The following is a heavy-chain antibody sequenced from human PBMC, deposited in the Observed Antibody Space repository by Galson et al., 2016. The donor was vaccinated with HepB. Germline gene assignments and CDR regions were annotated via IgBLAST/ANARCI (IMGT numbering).Heavy chain of an antibody. CDR1: GFTFDDYA. D-gene: IGHD6-19*01. Sequence: SLRLSCAASGFTFDDYAMHWVRQAPGKGLEWVSSISWNSDRVGYGDSVKGRFTISRDNAENSLYLQMNSLTTDDTALYYCARAPSYSSGPYPYFDSWGQGTLVTVSS. V-gene: IGHV3-9*01. J-gene: IGHJ4*02. CDR2: ISWNSDRV. CDR3: ARAPSYSSGPYPYFDS.